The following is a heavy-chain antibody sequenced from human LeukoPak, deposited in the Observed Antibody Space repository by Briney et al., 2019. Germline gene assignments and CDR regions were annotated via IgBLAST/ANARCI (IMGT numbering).Heavy chain of an antibody. CDR1: GFPFTSYW. CDR3: ATLNWGNLDF. D-gene: IGHD7-27*01. CDR2: INQDGSEI. Sequence: PGGSLRLSCAGSGFPFTSYWMNWVRQSPGKGLEWVANINQDGSEIYYADSVKGRFTLSRDNAENSVYLQMNNLRAEETAVYYCATLNWGNLDFWGQGTQVTASS. V-gene: IGHV3-7*01. J-gene: IGHJ4*02.